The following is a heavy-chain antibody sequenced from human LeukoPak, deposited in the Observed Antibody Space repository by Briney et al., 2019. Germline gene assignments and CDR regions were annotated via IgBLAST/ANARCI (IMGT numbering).Heavy chain of an antibody. V-gene: IGHV4-39*07. Sequence: SETLSLTCTVSGDSFTSDTYYWAWIRQPPGKRLEWIGSLYVSGSTYYNPSLKSRVTISVDTSKNQFSLKLSSVTAADTAVYYCARDDSSGYYPDAFDNWGQGTMVTVSS. CDR3: ARDDSSGYYPDAFDN. J-gene: IGHJ3*02. D-gene: IGHD3-22*01. CDR1: GDSFTSDTYY. CDR2: LYVSGST.